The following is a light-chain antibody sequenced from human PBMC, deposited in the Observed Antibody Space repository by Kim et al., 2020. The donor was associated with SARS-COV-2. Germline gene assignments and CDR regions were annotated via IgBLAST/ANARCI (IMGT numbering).Light chain of an antibody. J-gene: IGLJ2*01. CDR3: CSYAGSYTLV. CDR2: DVS. V-gene: IGLV2-11*01. Sequence: QSALTQPRSVSGSPGQSVTISCTGTSSDVGGYNYVSWYQQHPGKAPKLILYDVSRQPSGVPDRFYGSKSGNTASLTISGLQAEDEADYHCCSYAGSYTLVFGAGTKLTVL. CDR1: SSDVGGYNY.